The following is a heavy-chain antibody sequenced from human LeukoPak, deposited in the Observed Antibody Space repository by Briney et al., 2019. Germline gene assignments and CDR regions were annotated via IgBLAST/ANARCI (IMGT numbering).Heavy chain of an antibody. CDR2: INPNSGGT. V-gene: IGHV1-2*02. J-gene: IGHJ5*02. D-gene: IGHD3-22*01. Sequence: ASVKVSCKASGYTFTGYYMHWVRQAPGQGLEWMGWINPNSGGTNYAQKFQGRVTMTRDTSISTAYMELSRLRSGDTVVYYCARARRFGIRGSGYYYRGLVEQHTSFDPWGQGTLVTVSS. CDR1: GYTFTGYY. CDR3: ARARRFGIRGSGYYYRGLVEQHTSFDP.